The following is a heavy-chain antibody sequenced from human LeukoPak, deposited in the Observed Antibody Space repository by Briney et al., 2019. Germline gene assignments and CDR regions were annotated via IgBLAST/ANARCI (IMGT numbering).Heavy chain of an antibody. D-gene: IGHD4-11*01. V-gene: IGHV3-23*01. CDR1: GFTFSSYA. CDR2: ISGSGGST. Sequence: HAGGSLRLSCAASGFTFSSYAMSWVRQAPGKGLEWVSAISGSGGSTYYADSVKGRFTIPRDNSKNTLYLQMNSLGAEDTAVYYCAKAGYSDYPYYYYYMDVWGKGTTVTVSS. J-gene: IGHJ6*03. CDR3: AKAGYSDYPYYYYYMDV.